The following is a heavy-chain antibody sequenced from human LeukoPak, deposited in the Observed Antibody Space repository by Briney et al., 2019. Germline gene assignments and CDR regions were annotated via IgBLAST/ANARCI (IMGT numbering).Heavy chain of an antibody. CDR2: ISGSGGST. CDR1: GFTFSSYA. CDR3: AKIAGSGSYLNYYYYGMDV. V-gene: IGHV3-23*01. J-gene: IGHJ6*02. D-gene: IGHD3-10*01. Sequence: GGSLRLSCAASGFTFSSYAMSWVRQAPGKGLEWVSAISGSGGSTYYADSVKGRFTISRDNSKNTLYLQMNSLRAEDTAVYYCAKIAGSGSYLNYYYYGMDVWGQGTTVTVSS.